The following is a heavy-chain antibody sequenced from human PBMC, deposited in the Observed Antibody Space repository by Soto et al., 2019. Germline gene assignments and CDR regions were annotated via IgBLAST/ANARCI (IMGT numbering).Heavy chain of an antibody. Sequence: QVQLVQSGAEVKKPGSSVKVSCKASGGTFSSYAISWVRQAPGQGLEWMGGINPIFGTANYAQKFQGRVTITADESTTTASMEPSSLRSEEPAVYYCARATAYDFWSGYYTCLGYWGKGTQVTVSS. CDR2: INPIFGTA. CDR3: ARATAYDFWSGYYTCLGY. V-gene: IGHV1-69*12. J-gene: IGHJ4*02. CDR1: GGTFSSYA. D-gene: IGHD3-3*01.